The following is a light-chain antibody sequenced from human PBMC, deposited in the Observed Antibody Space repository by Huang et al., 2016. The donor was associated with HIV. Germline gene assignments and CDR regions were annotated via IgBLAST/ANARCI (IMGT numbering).Light chain of an antibody. J-gene: IGKJ1*01. V-gene: IGKV3-20*01. CDR1: QSDIGSH. CDR2: GAS. CDR3: QQYGSSPPWT. Sequence: EIVLTQSPGTLSLSPGERATLSCRASQSDIGSHLAGYQQKPGQAPRLRIYGASSRATGVPDRCSGSGSGTDFTLTISRLEPEDFAVYYCQQYGSSPPWTFGQGTKVEIK.